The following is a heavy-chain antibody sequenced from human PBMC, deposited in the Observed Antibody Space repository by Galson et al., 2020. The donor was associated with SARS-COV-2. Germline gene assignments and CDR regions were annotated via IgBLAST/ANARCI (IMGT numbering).Heavy chain of an antibody. Sequence: GGSLRLSCAASGFTYDDYTMHWVRQAPGKGLEWVSLISWDGGSTYYADSVKGRFTISRDNSKNSLYLQMNSLRTEDTALYYCAKDMGTVNYFDYWGQGTLVTVSS. J-gene: IGHJ4*02. CDR2: ISWDGGST. CDR3: AKDMGTVNYFDY. V-gene: IGHV3-43*01. CDR1: GFTYDDYT. D-gene: IGHD2-21*02.